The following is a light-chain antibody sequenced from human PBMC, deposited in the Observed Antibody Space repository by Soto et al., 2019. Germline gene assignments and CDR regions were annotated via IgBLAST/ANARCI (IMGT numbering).Light chain of an antibody. J-gene: IGKJ1*01. Sequence: DIQMTQSPSTLSASVGDRVTVTCRASQSISSWLAWYQQKPGKAPKLLIYKASSLDSGVTSRFSCSGYGTESTVTISSLEPDDFATYYWHQCNSYSGTVGKGTKVEIK. CDR3: HQCNSYSGT. CDR1: QSISSW. CDR2: KAS. V-gene: IGKV1-5*03.